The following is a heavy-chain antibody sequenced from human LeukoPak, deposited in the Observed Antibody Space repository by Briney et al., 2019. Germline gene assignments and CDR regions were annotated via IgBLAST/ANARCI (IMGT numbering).Heavy chain of an antibody. V-gene: IGHV3-30*18. CDR1: GFTFSSDG. CDR2: VSDDGGVK. D-gene: IGHD6-13*01. CDR3: AKDWGGSWTFDK. Sequence: PGGSLRLSCAASGFTFSSDGLHWVRQAPGKGLEGVALVSDDGGVKNYVDLVKGRFTISRDYSKNMLYLQMNSLRVEDTAIYYCAKDWGGSWTFDKWGQGTLVTVSS. J-gene: IGHJ4*02.